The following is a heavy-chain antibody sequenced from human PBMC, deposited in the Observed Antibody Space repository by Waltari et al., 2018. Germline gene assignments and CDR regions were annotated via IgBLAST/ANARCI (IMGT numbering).Heavy chain of an antibody. V-gene: IGHV3-30-3*01. CDR3: ARSAGSSGYYDY. Sequence: QVQLVESGGGVVQPGRSLRLSCAASGFTFSSYAMHWVRQAPGNGLEWVAVISYDGSNKYYADSVKGRFTISRDNSKNTLYLQMNSLRAEDTAVYYCARSAGSSGYYDYWGQGTLVTVSS. CDR2: ISYDGSNK. CDR1: GFTFSSYA. J-gene: IGHJ4*02. D-gene: IGHD3-22*01.